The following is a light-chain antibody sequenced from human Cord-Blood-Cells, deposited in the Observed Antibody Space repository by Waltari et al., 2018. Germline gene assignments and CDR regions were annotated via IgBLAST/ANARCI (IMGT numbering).Light chain of an antibody. CDR3: QKSYSTLT. Sequence: DIQMTQSPSSLSASVGDRVTITCRASQSISSYLNWYQQKPGKAPKLLIYAASSLQSGVPSTFSDSGSGTDFTLTISSLQPEDFATYYWQKSYSTLTFGEGTKVEIK. CDR2: AAS. V-gene: IGKV1-39*01. J-gene: IGKJ1*01. CDR1: QSISSY.